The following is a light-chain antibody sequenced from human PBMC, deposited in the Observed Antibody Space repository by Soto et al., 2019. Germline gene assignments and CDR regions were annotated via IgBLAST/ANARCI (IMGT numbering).Light chain of an antibody. J-gene: IGKJ2*01. Sequence: EIVMTQSPATLSVSPGERATLSCRASQSVSSNLAWYQQKPGQAPRLLIYGASTRATGIPARFSGSGSETEFTLTISSLQYEDFAVYYCQQYNNWPPMYTFGQGTKLEIK. V-gene: IGKV3-15*01. CDR1: QSVSSN. CDR2: GAS. CDR3: QQYNNWPPMYT.